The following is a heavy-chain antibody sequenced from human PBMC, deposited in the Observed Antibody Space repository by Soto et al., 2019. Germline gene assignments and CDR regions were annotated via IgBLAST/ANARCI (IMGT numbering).Heavy chain of an antibody. D-gene: IGHD3-10*01. CDR1: GGSISSYY. V-gene: IGHV4-59*08. J-gene: IGHJ5*02. CDR3: ARQHYGSGSYYNNWFDP. Sequence: QVQLQESGPGLVKPSETLSLTCTVSGGSISSYYWSWIRQPPGKGLEWIGYIYYSGSTNHNPSLQIRVTIAVDTSKNQFSLKLSSVTAADTAVYYCARQHYGSGSYYNNWFDPWGQGTLVTVSS. CDR2: IYYSGST.